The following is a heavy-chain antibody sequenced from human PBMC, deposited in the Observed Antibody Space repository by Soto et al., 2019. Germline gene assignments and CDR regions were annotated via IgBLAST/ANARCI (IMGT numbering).Heavy chain of an antibody. D-gene: IGHD6-19*01. Sequence: QVQLVESGGGVVQPGRSLRLSCAASGFTFSSYGMHWVRQAPGKGLEWVALISYDGSNKYFVDSVKGRFTISRDNSKNTLYLQMNSLRAEDTAVYYCASSIAVAGTDINYWGQGTLVTVSS. CDR3: ASSIAVAGTDINY. CDR1: GFTFSSYG. CDR2: ISYDGSNK. J-gene: IGHJ4*02. V-gene: IGHV3-30*03.